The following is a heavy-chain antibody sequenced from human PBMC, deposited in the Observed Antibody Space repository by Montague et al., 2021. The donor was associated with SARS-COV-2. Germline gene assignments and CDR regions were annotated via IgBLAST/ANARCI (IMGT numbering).Heavy chain of an antibody. CDR2: IYFCGGA. D-gene: IGHD3-22*01. CDR3: AGDVPYDTLEP. CDR1: GGSISRDY. Sequence: SETLSLTCTVSGGSISRDYWFWSRKPPGKGLERICNIYFCGGANYNPTFKSRVAISVDTSKNEISLTLKSVTAAGTAVYYCAGDVPYDTLEPWGQGTLVTVSS. V-gene: IGHV4-59*01. J-gene: IGHJ5*02.